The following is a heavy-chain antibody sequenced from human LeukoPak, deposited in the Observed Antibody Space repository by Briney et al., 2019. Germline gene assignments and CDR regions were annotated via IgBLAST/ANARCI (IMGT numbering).Heavy chain of an antibody. D-gene: IGHD3-22*01. V-gene: IGHV3-23*01. CDR1: GFTFSSYA. CDR3: AKTYYFGRNYYDSSGYYFDY. Sequence: GGSLRLSCAASGFTFSSYAMSWVRQAPGKGLEWVSVISGSGGSTHYADSVKGRFTISRDNSKNTLYLQMNSLRAEDTAVYYCAKTYYFGRNYYDSSGYYFDYWGQGTLVTVSS. CDR2: ISGSGGST. J-gene: IGHJ4*02.